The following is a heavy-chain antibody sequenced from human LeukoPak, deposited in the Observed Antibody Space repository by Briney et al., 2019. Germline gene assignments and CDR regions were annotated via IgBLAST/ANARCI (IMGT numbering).Heavy chain of an antibody. Sequence: GGSLRLSCADSGFTFSDYWMRWVRQARGKGVEWVTHIKQDGGEKYYVDSVKGRFTISRDNAKILVYLQMNSLRVEDTAVYYCARGWNYAFRFDYWGQGTLVTVSS. CDR2: IKQDGGEK. CDR3: ARGWNYAFRFDY. V-gene: IGHV3-7*01. CDR1: GFTFSDYW. J-gene: IGHJ4*02. D-gene: IGHD1-7*01.